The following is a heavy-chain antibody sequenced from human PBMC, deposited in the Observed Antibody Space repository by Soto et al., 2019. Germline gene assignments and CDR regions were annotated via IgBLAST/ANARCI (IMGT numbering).Heavy chain of an antibody. Sequence: QGQLVQSGAEVKKPGSSVRVSCKASGGTFNTLTLSWVRQAPGQGPEWMGGITPGFATTSYAPRFQVRVTIMADASTDTVYMELNSLRSEDSALYYCARWRGAVITAGFMGPLDYWGQGTLVTVSS. D-gene: IGHD3-3*01. CDR3: ARWRGAVITAGFMGPLDY. V-gene: IGHV1-69*01. CDR2: ITPGFATT. J-gene: IGHJ4*02. CDR1: GGTFNTLT.